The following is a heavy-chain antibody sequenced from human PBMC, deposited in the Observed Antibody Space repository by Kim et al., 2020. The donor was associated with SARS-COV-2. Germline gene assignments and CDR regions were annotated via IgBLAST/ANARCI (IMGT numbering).Heavy chain of an antibody. CDR3: ARDRRNYDFWSGYYRKTYMDV. CDR1: GFTFSDYY. V-gene: IGHV3-11*01. Sequence: GGSLRLSCAASGFTFSDYYMSWIRQAPGKGLEWVSYISSSGSTIYYADSVKGRFTISRDIAKNSLYLQMNSLRAEDTAVYYCARDRRNYDFWSGYYRKTYMDVWGKGTTVTVSS. J-gene: IGHJ6*03. CDR2: ISSSGSTI. D-gene: IGHD3-3*01.